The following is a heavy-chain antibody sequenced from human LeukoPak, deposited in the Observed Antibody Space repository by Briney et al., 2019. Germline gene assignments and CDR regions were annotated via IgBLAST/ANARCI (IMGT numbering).Heavy chain of an antibody. CDR3: AREGDGLLSKDFDY. Sequence: ASVKVSYKASGYTFSGYYIHWVRQAPGQGLEWMGYSSPNSGGANSAQKFRGRVTMTRDTSISTAYMELTRLGSDDTAVYYCAREGDGLLSKDFDYWGQGTLVTVSS. V-gene: IGHV1-2*02. J-gene: IGHJ4*02. CDR2: SSPNSGGA. D-gene: IGHD2-15*01. CDR1: GYTFSGYY.